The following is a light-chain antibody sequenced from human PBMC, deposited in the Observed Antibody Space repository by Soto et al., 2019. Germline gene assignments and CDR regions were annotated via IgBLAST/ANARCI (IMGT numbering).Light chain of an antibody. J-gene: IGKJ4*01. Sequence: DIHMTQSPSTLSASVGDRDTITCRASQSISSWLAWYQQKPGKAPKLLIYDASSLESGVPSRFSGSGSGTEFTLTISSLQPDDFATYYCQQYNSYSLTFGGGTKVDIK. CDR2: DAS. CDR3: QQYNSYSLT. CDR1: QSISSW. V-gene: IGKV1-5*01.